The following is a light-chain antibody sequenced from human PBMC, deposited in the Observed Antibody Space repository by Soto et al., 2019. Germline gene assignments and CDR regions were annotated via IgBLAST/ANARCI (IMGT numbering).Light chain of an antibody. CDR2: AAS. J-gene: IGKJ5*01. Sequence: DIQMTQSPSSLSASVGDRVSITCRASQSISSWLAWYQQKPGKAPKPLIYAASSLQSGVPSRFSGSGSGTDFTLTISSLQPEDVATYYCQQSYSTSITLGQGTRLEIK. CDR3: QQSYSTSIT. V-gene: IGKV1-39*01. CDR1: QSISSW.